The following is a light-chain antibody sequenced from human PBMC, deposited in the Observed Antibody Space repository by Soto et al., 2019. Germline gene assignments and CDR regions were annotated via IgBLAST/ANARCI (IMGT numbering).Light chain of an antibody. CDR3: NSYAGSNNFVV. Sequence: QSVVTQPPSASGSPGQSVTISCTGTSSDVGGYNFVSWFQQNPGKAPKLMIYEVNKRPSGVPDRFSGSKSGNTASLTVSGLQAEDEADYYCNSYAGSNNFVVFGGGTKVTVL. CDR2: EVN. J-gene: IGLJ2*01. V-gene: IGLV2-8*01. CDR1: SSDVGGYNF.